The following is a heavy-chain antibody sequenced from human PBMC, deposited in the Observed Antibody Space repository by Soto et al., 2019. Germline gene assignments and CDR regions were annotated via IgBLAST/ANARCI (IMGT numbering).Heavy chain of an antibody. Sequence: GASVKVSCKASGYPFTRYAMHWVRQAPGQRHEWMGWINVGNGNPKYSQRFQGRVTITRDTSASTAYMELSSLTSEDTALYYCAREDPRGSGWYHWFDPWGQGTLVTVSS. CDR2: INVGNGNP. CDR3: AREDPRGSGWYHWFDP. D-gene: IGHD6-19*01. V-gene: IGHV1-3*01. J-gene: IGHJ5*02. CDR1: GYPFTRYA.